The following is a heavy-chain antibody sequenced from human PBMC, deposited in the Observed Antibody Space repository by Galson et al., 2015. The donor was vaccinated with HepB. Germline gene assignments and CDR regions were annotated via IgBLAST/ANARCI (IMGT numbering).Heavy chain of an antibody. Sequence: SLRLSCAASGFTFTAYAMSWVRQAPGKGLEWVSGISGSATSTYYADSVKGRFIISRDNSKNTLYLQMNSLRAEDTAVYYCAKPSPYYYDISGYHYYYGMDIWGQGTTVTVSS. CDR1: GFTFTAYA. V-gene: IGHV3-23*01. CDR2: ISGSATST. CDR3: AKPSPYYYDISGYHYYYGMDI. J-gene: IGHJ6*02. D-gene: IGHD3-22*01.